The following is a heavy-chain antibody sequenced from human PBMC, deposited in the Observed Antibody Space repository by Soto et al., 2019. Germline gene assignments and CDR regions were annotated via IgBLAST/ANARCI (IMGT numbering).Heavy chain of an antibody. Sequence: GGSLRLSCAASGFTFSSYSMNWVRQAPGKGLDWVSSISSGSSYIYYADSVKGRFTISRDNAKNSLYLQMNSLRAEDTAVYYCARPLGYDILTGYFGGPPGVWGQGTTVTVSS. CDR1: GFTFSSYS. CDR2: ISSGSSYI. D-gene: IGHD3-9*01. J-gene: IGHJ6*02. CDR3: ARPLGYDILTGYFGGPPGV. V-gene: IGHV3-21*06.